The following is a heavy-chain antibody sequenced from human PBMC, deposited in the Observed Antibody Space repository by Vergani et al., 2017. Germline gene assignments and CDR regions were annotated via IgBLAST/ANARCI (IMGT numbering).Heavy chain of an antibody. Sequence: EVQLVESGGGLVQPGRSLRLSCAASGFTFDDYAMHWVRQAPGKGLEWVSGISWNSGSIGYEDSVKGRFTISRDNAKNSLYLQMNSLRAEDTALYYCATQGYWGEGTLVTVSS. CDR1: GFTFDDYA. CDR3: ATQGY. V-gene: IGHV3-9*01. J-gene: IGHJ4*02. CDR2: ISWNSGSI.